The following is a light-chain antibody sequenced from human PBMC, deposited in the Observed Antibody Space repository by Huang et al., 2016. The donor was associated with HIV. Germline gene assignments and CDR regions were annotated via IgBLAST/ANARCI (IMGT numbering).Light chain of an antibody. V-gene: IGKV1-9*01. CDR2: AAT. Sequence: IQLTQSPSSLSASVGDRVTITGRASQGISNYLAWYQQKPGKAPRLMIYAATTLKNGVPSRFSGSGSGTDFTLSISSLQPEDFATYYCQQLNDYPLAFGPGTKVEIK. CDR3: QQLNDYPLA. J-gene: IGKJ3*01. CDR1: QGISNY.